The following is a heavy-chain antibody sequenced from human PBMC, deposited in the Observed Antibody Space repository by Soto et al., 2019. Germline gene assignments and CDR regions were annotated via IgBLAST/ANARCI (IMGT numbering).Heavy chain of an antibody. V-gene: IGHV3-53*04. J-gene: IGHJ3*02. CDR2: IYSGGST. D-gene: IGHD2-15*01. CDR1: GFTVSSNC. CDR3: ARGLKYCSGGSCWVYDAFDI. Sequence: GGSLRLSCAVSGFTVSSNCMSWVRQAPGKGPEWVSVIYSGGSTYYADSVKGRFTISRHNSKNTLYLQMISLRTEDTAVYYCARGLKYCSGGSCWVYDAFDIWGQGTMVTVSS.